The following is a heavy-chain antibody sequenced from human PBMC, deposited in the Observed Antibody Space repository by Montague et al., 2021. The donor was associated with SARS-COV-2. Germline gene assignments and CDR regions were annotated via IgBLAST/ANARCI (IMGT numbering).Heavy chain of an antibody. D-gene: IGHD6-13*01. CDR1: GDSVSRNNPA. CDR2: TYYGSSWNT. Sequence: CAISGDSVSRNNPAWNWIRQSPSRGLVWLGRTYYGSSWNTDYAVSVKSRITISPDTSKNQFSLHLNSVTPEDTAVYYCARGSQVGSWPPTDSGMDVWGQGTKVTVSS. V-gene: IGHV6-1*01. CDR3: ARGSQVGSWPPTDSGMDV. J-gene: IGHJ6*02.